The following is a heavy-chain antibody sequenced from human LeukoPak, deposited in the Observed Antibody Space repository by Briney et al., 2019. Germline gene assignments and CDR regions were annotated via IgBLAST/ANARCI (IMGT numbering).Heavy chain of an antibody. CDR3: ARAATMVRGVMRWFDP. D-gene: IGHD3-10*01. CDR1: GYTFTSYA. V-gene: IGHV1-3*01. CDR2: INAGNGNT. J-gene: IGHJ5*02. Sequence: ASVKVSCKASGYTFTSYAMHWVRQAPGQRLEWMGWINAGNGNTKYSQKFQGRVIITRDTSASTAYMELSSLRSEDTAVYYCARAATMVRGVMRWFDPWGQGTLVTVSS.